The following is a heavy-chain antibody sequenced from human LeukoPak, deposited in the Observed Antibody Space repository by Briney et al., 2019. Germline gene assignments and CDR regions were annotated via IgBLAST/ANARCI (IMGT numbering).Heavy chain of an antibody. V-gene: IGHV1-2*02. J-gene: IGHJ4*02. CDR2: INPNSGGT. CDR3: AREYCSGGSCYSGLFDY. D-gene: IGHD2-15*01. CDR1: GYTFTTHY. Sequence: ASVTVSCKASGYTFTTHYIHWVRQAPGQGLEWMGWINPNSGGTNYAQKFQGRVTMTRDTSISTAYMELSRLRSDDTAVYYCAREYCSGGSCYSGLFDYWGQGTLVTVSS.